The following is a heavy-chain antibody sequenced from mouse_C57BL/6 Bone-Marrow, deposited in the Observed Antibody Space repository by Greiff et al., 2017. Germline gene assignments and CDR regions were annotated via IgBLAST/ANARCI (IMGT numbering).Heavy chain of an antibody. D-gene: IGHD2-12*01. Sequence: VQLQQSGAELVKPGASVKLSCKASGYTFTSYWMHWVKQRPGQGLEWIGMIHPNSGSTNYHEKFKSKATLTVDKSSSTAYMQLSSLTYEDSAVYDGASEAHSNDDGYFDVWGTGTTVTVSS. V-gene: IGHV1-64*01. CDR3: ASEAHSNDDGYFDV. J-gene: IGHJ1*03. CDR2: IHPNSGST. CDR1: GYTFTSYW.